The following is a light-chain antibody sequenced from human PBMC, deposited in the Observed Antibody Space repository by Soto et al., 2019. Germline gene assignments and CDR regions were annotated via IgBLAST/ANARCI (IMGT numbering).Light chain of an antibody. CDR1: TGPVTSGHY. Sequence: QAVVTQEPSLTVSPGGTVTLTCGSSTGPVTSGHYPYWLQQKPGQAPRTLIYDTNNKHSWTPARFSGSLLGGKAALTLSGAQPEDEAEYFCLLSFNGARLYVFGTGTKITVL. J-gene: IGLJ1*01. V-gene: IGLV7-46*01. CDR2: DTN. CDR3: LLSFNGARLYV.